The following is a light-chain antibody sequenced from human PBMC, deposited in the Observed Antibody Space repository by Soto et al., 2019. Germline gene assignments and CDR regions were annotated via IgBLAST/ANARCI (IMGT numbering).Light chain of an antibody. Sequence: QPVLTQPPSASGTPGQRVTISCSGSGSNVGSNSVNWYQQLPGTAPKLLIYSSNQRPSGVPDRFSGSKSGTSASLAISGLQSEDEADYYCAARYVTLNGAVFGGGTKVTVL. CDR1: GSNVGSNS. V-gene: IGLV1-44*01. J-gene: IGLJ3*02. CDR2: SSN. CDR3: AARYVTLNGAV.